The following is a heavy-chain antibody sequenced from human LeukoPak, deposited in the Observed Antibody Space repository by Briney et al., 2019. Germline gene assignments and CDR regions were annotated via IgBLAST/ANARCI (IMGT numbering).Heavy chain of an antibody. CDR3: ARGGYFFDY. CDR2: ISSSSNTT. CDR1: GFTFNSDE. J-gene: IGHJ4*02. V-gene: IGHV3-48*03. Sequence: GGSLRLSCAASGFTFNSDEMNWVRQAPGKGLEWVSYISSSSNTTYYTGSVKGRFTVSRDNAKNSLYLQMNSLRAEDTAVYYCARGGYFFDYWGQGTLVTVSS.